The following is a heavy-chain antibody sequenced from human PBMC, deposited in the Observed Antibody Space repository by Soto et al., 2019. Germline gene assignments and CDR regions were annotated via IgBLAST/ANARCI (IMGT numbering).Heavy chain of an antibody. D-gene: IGHD6-13*01. Sequence: GESLSLSCAASGFPFNSYSMNWVRQAPGQGLEWVSSISSSSYIYYADSVKGRFAISRDNAKNSLYLQMNSLRAEDTAVYYCARDPETAASCNGDYFYYGLDGWGQGNKVTVT. J-gene: IGHJ6*02. CDR2: ISSSSYI. V-gene: IGHV3-21*01. CDR3: ARDPETAASCNGDYFYYGLDG. CDR1: GFPFNSYS.